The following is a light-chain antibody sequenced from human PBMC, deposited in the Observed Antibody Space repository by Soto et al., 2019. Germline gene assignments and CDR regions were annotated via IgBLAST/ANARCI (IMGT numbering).Light chain of an antibody. Sequence: DIQMTQSPSTLSASVGDRVTITCRASQSISSWLAWYQQKPGKATKLLIYDASSLESGVPSRFSGSGSGTEFTLTISSLQPDDFATYYCQQYNSYPTFGGGTKVDIK. CDR3: QQYNSYPT. CDR2: DAS. J-gene: IGKJ4*01. V-gene: IGKV1-5*01. CDR1: QSISSW.